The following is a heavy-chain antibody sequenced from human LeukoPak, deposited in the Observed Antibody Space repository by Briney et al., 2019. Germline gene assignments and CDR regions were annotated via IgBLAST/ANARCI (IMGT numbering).Heavy chain of an antibody. CDR1: GGTFSTFV. V-gene: IGHV1-69*04. CDR2: IVPILGIT. CDR3: ARDRSIVGSNMGLDY. J-gene: IGHJ4*02. D-gene: IGHD1-26*01. Sequence: SVKVSCKASGGTFSTFVISCVRQAPGQGLEWMGRIVPILGITDYAQKFQGRVTITADKSTSTAYMELSRLRFEDTAFYYCARDRSIVGSNMGLDYWGQGTQVTVSS.